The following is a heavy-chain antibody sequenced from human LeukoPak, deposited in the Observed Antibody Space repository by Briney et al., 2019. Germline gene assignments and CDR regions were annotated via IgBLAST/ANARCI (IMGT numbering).Heavy chain of an antibody. Sequence: SETLSLTCTVSGVSISSYYWSWIRQPPGKGLEWIGYIYYSGSTNYNPSLKSRVTISVDTSKNQFSLKLSSVTAADTAVYYCARRQLYYYGSGNSWFDPWGHGTLVIVSS. J-gene: IGHJ5*02. CDR2: IYYSGST. CDR3: ARRQLYYYGSGNSWFDP. CDR1: GVSISSYY. D-gene: IGHD3-10*01. V-gene: IGHV4-59*01.